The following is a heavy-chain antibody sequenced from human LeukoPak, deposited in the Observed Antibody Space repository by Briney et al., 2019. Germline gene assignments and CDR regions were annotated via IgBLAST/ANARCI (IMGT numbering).Heavy chain of an antibody. V-gene: IGHV4-39*01. CDR3: ARLTFYYDGSGYYFDY. CDR1: GGSFSSTSYY. Sequence: SETLSLTCTVPGGSFSSTSYYWAWIRQPPGMGLEWIGSIAHTGSTYYNPSLKSRVTISVDTSKNQFSLRLSSVTAADTAVHYCARLTFYYDGSGYYFDYWGQGTLVTVSS. D-gene: IGHD3-22*01. J-gene: IGHJ4*02. CDR2: IAHTGST.